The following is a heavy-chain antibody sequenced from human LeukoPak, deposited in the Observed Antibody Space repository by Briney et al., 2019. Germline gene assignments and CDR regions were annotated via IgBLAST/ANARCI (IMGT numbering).Heavy chain of an antibody. V-gene: IGHV3-21*01. D-gene: IGHD7-27*01. CDR2: ISSSSSYI. Sequence: GGSLRLSCAASGFTFSSYSMNWVRQAPGKGLEWVSSISSSSSYIYYADSVKGRFTISRDNSKNTLYLQMNSLRAEDTAVYYCAKDRNELTGDGSDYWGQGTLVTVSS. CDR3: AKDRNELTGDGSDY. CDR1: GFTFSSYS. J-gene: IGHJ4*02.